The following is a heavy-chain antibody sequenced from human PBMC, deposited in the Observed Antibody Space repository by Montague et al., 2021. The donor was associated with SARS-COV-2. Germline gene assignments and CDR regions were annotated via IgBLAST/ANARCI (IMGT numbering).Heavy chain of an antibody. D-gene: IGHD3-16*02. CDR2: IYNSGTT. CDR3: ARVFYDYVWETSRYRGNDLDS. J-gene: IGHJ4*02. V-gene: IGHV4-59*01. CDR1: GDSMSTNY. Sequence: SETLSLTCSVSGDSMSTNYWSWIRQPPGKGLEWIGHIYNSGTTIYNPSLKSRATIFIDVSKTQFSLRLSSVTATDTAVYYCARVFYDYVWETSRYRGNDLDSWGQGTLVTVSS.